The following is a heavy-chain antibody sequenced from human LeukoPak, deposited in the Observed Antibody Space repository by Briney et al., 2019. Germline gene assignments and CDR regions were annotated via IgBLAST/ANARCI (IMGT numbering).Heavy chain of an antibody. CDR1: GYTFTSYD. CDR3: ARSPLGASSGLNWFDP. V-gene: IGHV1-69*05. D-gene: IGHD3-22*01. CDR2: IIPIFGTA. Sequence: ASVKVSCKASGYTFTSYDINWVRQATGQGLEWMGRIIPIFGTANYAQKFQGRVTITTDESTSTAYMELSSLRSEDTAVYYCARSPLGASSGLNWFDPWGQGTLVTVSS. J-gene: IGHJ5*02.